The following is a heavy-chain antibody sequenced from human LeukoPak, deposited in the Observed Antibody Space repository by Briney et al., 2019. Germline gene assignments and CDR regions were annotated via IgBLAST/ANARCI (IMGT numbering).Heavy chain of an antibody. V-gene: IGHV3-21*01. D-gene: IGHD3-10*01. CDR2: ISSSSSYI. J-gene: IGHJ4*02. Sequence: GGSLRLSCAASGFTFSSYSMNWVRQAPGKGLEWVSSISSSSSYIYYADSVKGRFTISRDNAKNTLYLEMNSLRAEDTAVYYCAKDIGSYYDYWGQGILVTVSS. CDR3: AKDIGSYYDY. CDR1: GFTFSSYS.